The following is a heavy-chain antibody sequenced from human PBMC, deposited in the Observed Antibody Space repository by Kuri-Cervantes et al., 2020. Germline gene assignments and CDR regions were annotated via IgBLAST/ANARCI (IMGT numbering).Heavy chain of an antibody. V-gene: IGHV3-9*01. CDR2: ISWSGATV. CDR3: TVSLGVAYYDFWSGYVI. J-gene: IGHJ3*02. Sequence: SLKISCTASGFSFNDYAMQWVRQRPGRGLEWVSGISWSGATVGYADSVKGRFTISRDDSKNTLYLQMNSLKTEDTAVYYCTVSLGVAYYDFWSGYVIWGQGTMVTVSS. CDR1: GFSFNDYA. D-gene: IGHD3-3*01.